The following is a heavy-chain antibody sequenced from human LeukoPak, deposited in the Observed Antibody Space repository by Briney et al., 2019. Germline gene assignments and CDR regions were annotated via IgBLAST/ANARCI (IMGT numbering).Heavy chain of an antibody. V-gene: IGHV1-2*05. J-gene: IGHJ4*02. D-gene: IGHD1-26*01. Sequence: ASVKVSCKASGYTFTGYYMHWVRQAPAHGLEWMGRINPNSYGTNYAQKFQGRHTTTRDTSIRTAYMELSRLRSDDTGVYYCATLSGSYVSSDYWGPGNLVTVSS. CDR1: GYTFTGYY. CDR3: ATLSGSYVSSDY. CDR2: INPNSYGT.